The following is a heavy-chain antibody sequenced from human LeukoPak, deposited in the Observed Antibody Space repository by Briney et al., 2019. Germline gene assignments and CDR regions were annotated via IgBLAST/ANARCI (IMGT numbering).Heavy chain of an antibody. D-gene: IGHD3-10*01. Sequence: ESGPTLVKPTQTLTLTCSISGFSLSTNGVGVGWIRQPPGKALEWLALIYWDDDTRYSPSLRTRLTIAKDTSKNQVVLTMTNMDPVDTATYYCAHRVLTSGSFIPAFDPWGQGTLVTVTS. CDR2: IYWDDDT. CDR3: AHRVLTSGSFIPAFDP. V-gene: IGHV2-5*02. CDR1: GFSLSTNGVG. J-gene: IGHJ5*02.